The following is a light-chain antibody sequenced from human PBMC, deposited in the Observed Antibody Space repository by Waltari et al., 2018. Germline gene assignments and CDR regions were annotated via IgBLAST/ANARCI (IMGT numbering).Light chain of an antibody. CDR3: QKLNDDPYT. V-gene: IGKV1-9*01. J-gene: IGKJ2*01. CDR1: QGISSY. Sequence: DIPLTQSPSFLSASVADRFTITCRASQGISSYLAWYQQKPGKAPKLLIYAASTLQSGVPSRFSGSGSETEFTLTISSLQPEDFATYYCQKLNDDPYTFGQGTKLEIK. CDR2: AAS.